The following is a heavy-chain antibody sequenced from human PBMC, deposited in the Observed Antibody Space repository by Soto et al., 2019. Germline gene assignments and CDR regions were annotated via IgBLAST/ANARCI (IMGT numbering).Heavy chain of an antibody. CDR3: TRLEGEPGLSHDY. J-gene: IGHJ4*02. CDR1: GFTFSGAA. CDR2: IRSKANSYAT. D-gene: IGHD1-26*01. Sequence: EVQLVESGGGLVQAGGSLKLSCAASGFTFSGAAVHWVRQASGKGLEWVGRIRSKANSYATAYAASVKGRFIISRDDSKNTAYLQMNSLKTEDTAVYYCTRLEGEPGLSHDYWGQGTLVTVSS. V-gene: IGHV3-73*01.